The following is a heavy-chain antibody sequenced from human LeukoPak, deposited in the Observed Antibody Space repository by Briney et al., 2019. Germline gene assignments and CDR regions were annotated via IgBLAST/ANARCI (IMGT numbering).Heavy chain of an antibody. Sequence: PSETLSLTCAVYGGSFSGYYWSWIRQPPGKGLEWIGEINHSGSTNYNPSLKSRVTISVDTSKNQFSLKLSSVTAADTAVYYCARGLGKYQLLRGAFDIWGQGTMVTVSS. D-gene: IGHD2-2*01. CDR2: INHSGST. V-gene: IGHV4-34*01. CDR3: ARGLGKYQLLRGAFDI. J-gene: IGHJ3*02. CDR1: GGSFSGYY.